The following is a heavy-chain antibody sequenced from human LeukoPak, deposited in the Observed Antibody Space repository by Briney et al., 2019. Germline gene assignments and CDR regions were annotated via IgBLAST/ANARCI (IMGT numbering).Heavy chain of an antibody. CDR1: GDNFSSYV. Sequence: SVKVSCKASGDNFSSYVITWVRQAPGQGPEWMGRIIPTLDVANFAQKFKGRVTITADKFTNTAHLELSSLRSEDTAVYFCTREGVYSPDPTSYHRLPFDIWGKGTVVIVSS. CDR2: IIPTLDVA. CDR3: TREGVYSPDPTSYHRLPFDI. J-gene: IGHJ3*02. V-gene: IGHV1-69*04. D-gene: IGHD3-16*02.